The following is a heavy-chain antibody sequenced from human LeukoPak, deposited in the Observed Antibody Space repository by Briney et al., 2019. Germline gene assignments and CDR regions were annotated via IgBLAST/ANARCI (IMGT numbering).Heavy chain of an antibody. V-gene: IGHV3-53*01. Sequence: GGSLRLSCAASGFTFSSYEMNWVRQAPGKGLEWVSVIYSGGSTYYADSVKGRFTISRDNSKNTLYLQMNSLRAEDTAVYYCARAYGLSHWGQGTLVTVSS. CDR3: ARAYGLSH. CDR2: IYSGGST. J-gene: IGHJ4*02. CDR1: GFTFSSYE. D-gene: IGHD5-24*01.